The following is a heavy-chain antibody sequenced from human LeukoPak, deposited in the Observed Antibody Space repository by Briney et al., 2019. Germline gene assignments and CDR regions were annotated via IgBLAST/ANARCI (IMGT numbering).Heavy chain of an antibody. CDR3: ARMNQYYYYYGMDV. D-gene: IGHD1-14*01. Sequence: PEGSLRLSCAASGFTVSSNYMSWVRQAPGKGLEWVSVIYSGGSTYYADSVKGRFTISRHNSKNTLYLQMNSLRAEDTAVYYCARMNQYYYYYGMDVWGQGTTVTVSS. J-gene: IGHJ6*02. CDR1: GFTVSSNY. CDR2: IYSGGST. V-gene: IGHV3-53*04.